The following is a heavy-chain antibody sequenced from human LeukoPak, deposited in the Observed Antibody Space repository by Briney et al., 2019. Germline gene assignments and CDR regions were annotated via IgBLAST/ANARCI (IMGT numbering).Heavy chain of an antibody. CDR1: GFTFSSYW. J-gene: IGHJ4*02. Sequence: GGSLRLSCAASGFTFSSYWMSWVRQAPGKRLDWVANIKQDGSEKYYVDSVKGRFTISRDNAKNSLYLQMNSLRAEDTAVYYCARDKPDWNPRVYYFDYWGQGTLVTVSS. CDR2: IKQDGSEK. D-gene: IGHD1-1*01. V-gene: IGHV3-7*01. CDR3: ARDKPDWNPRVYYFDY.